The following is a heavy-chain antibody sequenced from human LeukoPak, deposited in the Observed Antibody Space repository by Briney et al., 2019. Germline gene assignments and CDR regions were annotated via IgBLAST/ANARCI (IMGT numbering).Heavy chain of an antibody. V-gene: IGHV3-49*03. D-gene: IGHD2-21*02. CDR3: ARRGGDCFHFDY. Sequence: GGSLGLSCTASGFTFGYYGMSWFRQAPGKGLEWVGFTESKPYGGTTEHAASVKGRFTISRDDSKSIAYLQMNSLRTEDTAVYHCARRGGDCFHFDYWGQGTLVTVSS. CDR2: TESKPYGGTT. J-gene: IGHJ4*02. CDR1: GFTFGYYG.